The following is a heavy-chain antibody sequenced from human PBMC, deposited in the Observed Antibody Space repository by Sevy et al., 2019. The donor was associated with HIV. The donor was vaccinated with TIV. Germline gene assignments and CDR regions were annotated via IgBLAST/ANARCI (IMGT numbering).Heavy chain of an antibody. V-gene: IGHV1-69*13. J-gene: IGHJ3*02. D-gene: IGHD3-10*01. Sequence: ASVKVSCKASGGTFSSYAISCVRQAPGQGLEWMGGIIPIFGTANYAQKFQGRVTITADESTSTAYMELSSLRSEDTAVYYCAGYKYYYGSGSDYAFDIWGQRTMVTVSS. CDR3: AGYKYYYGSGSDYAFDI. CDR2: IIPIFGTA. CDR1: GGTFSSYA.